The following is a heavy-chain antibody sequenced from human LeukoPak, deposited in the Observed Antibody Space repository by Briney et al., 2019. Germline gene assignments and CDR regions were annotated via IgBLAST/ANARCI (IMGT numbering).Heavy chain of an antibody. CDR1: GFTFSNAW. CDR2: IKSKTDGGTT. J-gene: IGHJ4*02. Sequence: GGSLRLSCAASGFTFSNAWMNWVRQAPGKGLEWVGRIKSKTDGGTTDYAAPVKGRFTTSRDDSKNTLYLQMNSLKTEDTAVYYCTTLNSLYRDMVRGVMVLWGQGTLVTVSS. D-gene: IGHD3-10*01. V-gene: IGHV3-15*07. CDR3: TTLNSLYRDMVRGVMVL.